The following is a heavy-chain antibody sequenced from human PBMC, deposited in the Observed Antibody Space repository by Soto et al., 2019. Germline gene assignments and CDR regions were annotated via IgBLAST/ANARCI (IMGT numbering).Heavy chain of an antibody. CDR3: ASPGGYYDSSEP. Sequence: GGSLRLSCAASGFTFSDYYMSWIRQAPGKGLEWVSYITSGGSTYYADSVKGRFTISRDNAKNTLYLQMNSLRAEDTAVYYCASPGGYYDSSEPWGQGTLVTVSS. V-gene: IGHV3-11*04. CDR1: GFTFSDYY. D-gene: IGHD3-22*01. J-gene: IGHJ5*02. CDR2: ITSGGST.